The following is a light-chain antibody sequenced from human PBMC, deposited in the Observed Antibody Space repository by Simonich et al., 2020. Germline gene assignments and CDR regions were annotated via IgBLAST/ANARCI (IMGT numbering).Light chain of an antibody. J-gene: IGLJ3*02. CDR3: SSYTSSSTLEDWV. CDR2: DVS. Sequence: QSALTQPASVSGSPGQSITISCTGTSSDVGGYNYVSWYQQHPGKAPKLMIYDVSNRPAGVSNRFSGSKSGNTASLTISGRQAEDEADYYCSSYTSSSTLEDWVFGGGTKLTVL. V-gene: IGLV2-14*03. CDR1: SSDVGGYNY.